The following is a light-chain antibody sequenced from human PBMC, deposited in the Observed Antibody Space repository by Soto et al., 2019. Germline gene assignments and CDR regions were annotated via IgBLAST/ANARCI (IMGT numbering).Light chain of an antibody. CDR3: QQYGGSPYT. J-gene: IGKJ2*01. CDR2: GAS. V-gene: IGKV3-20*01. CDR1: QSVRSNY. Sequence: EIVLTQSPGTLSLSPGERATLSRRASQSVRSNYLAWYQQKPGQAPRLLIYGASSRATGIPDRFSGTGSGTDFTLTISRLEPEDFAVYYCQQYGGSPYTFGPGTKLEIK.